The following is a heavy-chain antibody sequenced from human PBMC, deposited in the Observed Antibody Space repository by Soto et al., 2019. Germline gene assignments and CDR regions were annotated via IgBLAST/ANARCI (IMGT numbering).Heavy chain of an antibody. Sequence: QVQLQQWGAGLLKPSETLSLTCAVYGGSFSGYYWSWIRQPPGKGLEWIGEINHSGSTNYNPSLKSRVTISVDTSKTQFSLKLSSVTAADTAVYYCARGRRIFNCSGGSCYSFTYDYWGQGTLVTVSS. D-gene: IGHD2-15*01. J-gene: IGHJ4*02. V-gene: IGHV4-34*01. CDR3: ARGRRIFNCSGGSCYSFTYDY. CDR1: GGSFSGYY. CDR2: INHSGST.